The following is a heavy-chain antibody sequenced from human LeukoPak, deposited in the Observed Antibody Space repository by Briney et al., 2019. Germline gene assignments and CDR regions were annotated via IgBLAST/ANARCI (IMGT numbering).Heavy chain of an antibody. CDR3: ARDQFVDYDSKNYYGMDV. V-gene: IGHV4-34*01. CDR2: INHSGST. Sequence: SETLSLTCAVYGGSFSGYYWSWIRQPPGKGLEWIGEINHSGSTNYNPSLKSRVTISVDTSKNQFSLKLSSVTAEDTAVYYCARDQFVDYDSKNYYGMDVWGQGTTVTVSS. CDR1: GGSFSGYY. D-gene: IGHD3-22*01. J-gene: IGHJ6*02.